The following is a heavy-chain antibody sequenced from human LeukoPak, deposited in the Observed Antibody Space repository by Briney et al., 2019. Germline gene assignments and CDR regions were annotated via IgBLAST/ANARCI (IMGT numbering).Heavy chain of an antibody. J-gene: IGHJ6*03. CDR1: GGSISSGSYY. CDR3: ARDYDILTGYPYLRHYYYMDV. V-gene: IGHV4-61*02. Sequence: PSETLSLTCTVSGGSISSGSYYWSWIRQPAGKGLEWIGRIYTSGSTNYNPSLKSRVTISVDTSKNQFSLKLSSVTAADTAVYYCARDYDILTGYPYLRHYYYMDVWGKGTTVTISS. D-gene: IGHD3-9*01. CDR2: IYTSGST.